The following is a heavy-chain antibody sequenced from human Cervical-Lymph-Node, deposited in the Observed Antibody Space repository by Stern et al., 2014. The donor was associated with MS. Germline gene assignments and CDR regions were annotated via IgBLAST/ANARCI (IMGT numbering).Heavy chain of an antibody. CDR2: IDYSGST. Sequence: QVQLVQSGPGLVKPSETLSLTCTVSGGSIYNYYLTWIRQPPGKGLEWMGHIDYSGSTNYNPSLESRITMSVDSSKNDFSLILTSVTAADTAVYYCARALRNAYTWFDPWGQGTLVTVSS. V-gene: IGHV4-59*01. CDR3: ARALRNAYTWFDP. D-gene: IGHD2-2*01. CDR1: GGSIYNYY. J-gene: IGHJ5*01.